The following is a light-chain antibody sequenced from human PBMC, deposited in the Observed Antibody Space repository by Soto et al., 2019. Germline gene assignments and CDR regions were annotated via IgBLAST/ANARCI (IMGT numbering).Light chain of an antibody. Sequence: AIRMTQSPSSFSASTGDRVTITCRASQGISSYLAWYPQKPGKAPKLLIYAASTLQSGVPSRFSGSGSGTDFTLTISCLQSEDFATYYCQQYDSYPWTFGQGTKVEIK. V-gene: IGKV1-8*01. CDR2: AAS. J-gene: IGKJ1*01. CDR1: QGISSY. CDR3: QQYDSYPWT.